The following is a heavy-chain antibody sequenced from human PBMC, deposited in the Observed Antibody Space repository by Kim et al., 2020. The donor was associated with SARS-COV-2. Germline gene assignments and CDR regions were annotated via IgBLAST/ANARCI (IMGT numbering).Heavy chain of an antibody. CDR3: ARDADTIFLTVTTGSNFDY. V-gene: IGHV1-3*01. CDR2: INAGNGNT. J-gene: IGHJ4*02. Sequence: ASVKVSCKASGYTFTSYAMHWVRQAPGQRLEWMGWINAGNGNTKYSQKFQGRVTITRDTSASTAYMELSSLRSEDTAVYYCARDADTIFLTVTTGSNFDYWGQGTLVTVSS. D-gene: IGHD4-17*01. CDR1: GYTFTSYA.